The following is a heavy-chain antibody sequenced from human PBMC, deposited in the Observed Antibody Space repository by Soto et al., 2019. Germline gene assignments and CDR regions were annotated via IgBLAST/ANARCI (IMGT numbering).Heavy chain of an antibody. V-gene: IGHV3-74*01. D-gene: IGHD6-19*01. J-gene: IGHJ4*02. CDR1: GFALSRYW. CDR3: SRDLSGRDDY. CDR2: IDPDGNTI. Sequence: EVQLVESGGDLVQPGGSLKLSCAASGFALSRYWMHWVRQAPGKGLVWVSRIDPDGNTINYADSVRGRFTISRDNAKNTLYLEMSSLRTEDTAIYYCSRDLSGRDDYWGQGTLVTVSS.